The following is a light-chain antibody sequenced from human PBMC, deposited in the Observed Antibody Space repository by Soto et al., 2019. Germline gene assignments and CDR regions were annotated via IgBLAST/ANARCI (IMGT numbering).Light chain of an antibody. CDR1: NIGSKS. Sequence: SYELTQPPSVSVAPGQTATITCGGNNIGSKSVHWYQQKPGQAPVLVVYDDSDRPSGISERFSGSNSGNTATLTISRVEAGDEADYYCQVWDSGSAHQVFGGGIKVTVL. CDR3: QVWDSGSAHQV. V-gene: IGLV3-21*02. CDR2: DDS. J-gene: IGLJ2*01.